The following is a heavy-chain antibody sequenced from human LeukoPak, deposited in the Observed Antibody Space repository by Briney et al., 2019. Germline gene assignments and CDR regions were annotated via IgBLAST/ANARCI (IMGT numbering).Heavy chain of an antibody. D-gene: IGHD1-26*01. Sequence: PGGSLRLSCAASGFTFDDYGMSWVRQAPGKGLEWVSGINWNGGSTGYADFVKGRFTISRDNSKNTLYLQMNSLKAEDTAVYYCAKYRLSGSAEIYFDSWGQGTPVTVSS. J-gene: IGHJ4*02. CDR2: INWNGGST. V-gene: IGHV3-20*04. CDR1: GFTFDDYG. CDR3: AKYRLSGSAEIYFDS.